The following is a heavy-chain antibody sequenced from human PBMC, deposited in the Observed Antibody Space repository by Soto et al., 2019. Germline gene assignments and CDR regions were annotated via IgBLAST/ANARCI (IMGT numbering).Heavy chain of an antibody. CDR2: IYYSGST. CDR1: GGSISSYY. D-gene: IGHD6-13*01. Sequence: SETLSLTCTVSGGSISSYYWSWIRQPPGKGLEWIGYIYYSGSTNYNPSLKSRVTISVDTSKNQFSLKLSSVTAADTAVYYCARDLAAGTCDYWGQGTLVTVSS. V-gene: IGHV4-59*12. CDR3: ARDLAAGTCDY. J-gene: IGHJ4*02.